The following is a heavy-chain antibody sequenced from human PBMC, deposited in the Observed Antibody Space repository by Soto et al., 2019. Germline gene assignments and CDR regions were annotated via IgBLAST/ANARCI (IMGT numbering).Heavy chain of an antibody. CDR1: GGTFSSYA. V-gene: IGHV1-69*13. CDR3: ARGLTVTNDINWFDP. D-gene: IGHD4-4*01. Sequence: SVKVSCKASGGTFSSYAISWVRQAPGQGLEWMGGIIPIFGTANYAQKFQGRVTITADESTSTAYMELSSLRSEDTAVYYCARGLTVTNDINWFDPWGQGTLVTVSS. CDR2: IIPIFGTA. J-gene: IGHJ5*02.